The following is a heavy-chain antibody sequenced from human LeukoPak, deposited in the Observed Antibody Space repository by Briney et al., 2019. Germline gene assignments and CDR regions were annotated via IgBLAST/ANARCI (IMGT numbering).Heavy chain of an antibody. CDR3: ARHPPTGGVDY. V-gene: IGHV5-51*01. D-gene: IGHD1-14*01. J-gene: IGHJ4*02. CDR2: IHPGDSDT. Sequence: GXXLKISCQGSGYIFTSYWIGWVRQLPGKGLEWMGIIHPGDSDTRYSPSFQGQVTISADKSISTAYLQWSSLKASDTAMYYCARHPPTGGVDYWGQGTLVTVSS. CDR1: GYIFTSYW.